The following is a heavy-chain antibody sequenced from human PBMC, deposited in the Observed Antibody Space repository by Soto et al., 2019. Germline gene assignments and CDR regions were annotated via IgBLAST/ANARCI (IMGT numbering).Heavy chain of an antibody. CDR2: IYYSGST. D-gene: IGHD3-3*01. CDR3: ARGVRITIFRVLREGMGV. V-gene: IGHV4-61*01. J-gene: IGHJ6*02. Sequence: ETLSLTCTVSGGSVSSGSYYCSWIRQPPGKGLEWIGYIYYSGSTNYNPSLKSRVTISVDTSKNQFSLKLSSVTAADTAVYYCARGVRITIFRVLREGMGVWGQGKTVTV. CDR1: GGSVSSGSYY.